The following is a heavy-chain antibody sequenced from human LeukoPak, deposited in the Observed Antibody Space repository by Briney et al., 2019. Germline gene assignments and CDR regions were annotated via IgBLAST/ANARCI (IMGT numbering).Heavy chain of an antibody. J-gene: IGHJ4*02. V-gene: IGHV4-34*01. CDR1: GGSFSVYY. D-gene: IGHD2-15*01. CDR2: INHSGST. Sequence: SETLSLTCAVYGGSFSVYYWSWIRQPPGKGLEWIGEINHSGSTNYNPSLKSRVTISVDTSKNQFSLKLSSVTAADTAVYYCARGRSQSSFPDYWGQGTLVTVSS. CDR3: ARGRSQSSFPDY.